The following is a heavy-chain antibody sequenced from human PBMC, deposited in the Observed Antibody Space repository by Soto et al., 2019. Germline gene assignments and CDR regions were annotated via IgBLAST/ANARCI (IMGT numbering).Heavy chain of an antibody. CDR2: ISGSGGST. J-gene: IGHJ4*02. D-gene: IGHD1-26*01. CDR1: GFTFSSYA. V-gene: IGHV3-23*01. CDR3: AKDRAHGAKVGATSYDY. Sequence: PGGSLRLSCAASGFTFSSYAMSWVRQAPGKGLEWVSAISGSGGSTYYADSVKGRFTISRDNSKNTLYLQMNSLRAEDTAVYYCAKDRAHGAKVGATSYDYWGQGTLVTVSS.